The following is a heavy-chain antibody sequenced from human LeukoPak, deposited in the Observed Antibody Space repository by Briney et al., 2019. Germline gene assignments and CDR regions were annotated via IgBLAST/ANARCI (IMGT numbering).Heavy chain of an antibody. Sequence: SETLSLTCTVSGGSISSYYWSWIRQPPGKGLEWIGYIYYSGSTNYNPSLKSRVTISVDTSKNQFSLKLSSVTAADTAVYYCARHIAAARFHPLDNWGQGTLVTVSS. CDR2: IYYSGST. D-gene: IGHD6-13*01. J-gene: IGHJ4*02. CDR1: GGSISSYY. V-gene: IGHV4-59*08. CDR3: ARHIAAARFHPLDN.